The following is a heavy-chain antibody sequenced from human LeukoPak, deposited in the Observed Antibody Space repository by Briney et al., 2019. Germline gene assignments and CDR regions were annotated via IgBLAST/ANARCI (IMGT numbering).Heavy chain of an antibody. J-gene: IGHJ5*02. CDR3: ARTFYSSPNNWFDP. CDR1: GGSISSVSYY. Sequence: SETLSLTCTVSGGSISSVSYYWGWIRQPPGKGLEWIGNIYYSGSTYYNPSLKSRVTISVDTSRNQFSLKLSSVTAADTALYYCARTFYSSPNNWFDPWGQGTLVTVSS. D-gene: IGHD2/OR15-2a*01. CDR2: IYYSGST. V-gene: IGHV4-39*01.